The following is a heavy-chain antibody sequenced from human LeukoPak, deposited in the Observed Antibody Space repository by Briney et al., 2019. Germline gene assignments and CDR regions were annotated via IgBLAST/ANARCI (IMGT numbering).Heavy chain of an antibody. V-gene: IGHV4-59*01. J-gene: IGHJ3*02. Sequence: SETLSLTCTVSGGSISSYYWSWSRQPPGKGLEWIGYIYYSGSTNYNPSLKSRVTISVDTSKNQFSLKLSSVTAADTAVYYCARFGGSCYPFAFDIWGQGTMVTVSS. D-gene: IGHD2-15*01. CDR1: GGSISSYY. CDR3: ARFGGSCYPFAFDI. CDR2: IYYSGST.